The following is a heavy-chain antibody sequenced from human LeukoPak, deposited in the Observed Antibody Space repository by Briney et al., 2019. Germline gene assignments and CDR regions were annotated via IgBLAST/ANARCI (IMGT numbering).Heavy chain of an antibody. CDR2: INHSGST. CDR3: ASLSSGYSKWVDY. D-gene: IGHD3-22*01. Sequence: SETLSLTCAVYGESFSGYYWSWIRQTPGKGLEWIGEINHSGSTNYNPSLKSRVTISVDTSKNQFSLKLSSVTAADTAVYYCASLSSGYSKWVDYWGQGTLVTVSS. V-gene: IGHV4-34*01. J-gene: IGHJ4*02. CDR1: GESFSGYY.